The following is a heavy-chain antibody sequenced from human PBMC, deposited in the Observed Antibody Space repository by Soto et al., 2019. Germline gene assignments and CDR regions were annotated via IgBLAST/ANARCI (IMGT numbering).Heavy chain of an antibody. CDR3: AKLSITIFGVVIMYPSFDY. CDR1: GFTFSSYA. CDR2: ISGSGGST. V-gene: IGHV3-23*01. D-gene: IGHD3-3*01. J-gene: IGHJ4*02. Sequence: EVQLLESGGGLVQPGGSLRLSCAASGFTFSSYAVSWVRQAPGKGLEWVSAISGSGGSTYYADSVKGRFTISRDNSKNTLYLQMNSLRAEDTAVYYCAKLSITIFGVVIMYPSFDYWGQGTLVTVSS.